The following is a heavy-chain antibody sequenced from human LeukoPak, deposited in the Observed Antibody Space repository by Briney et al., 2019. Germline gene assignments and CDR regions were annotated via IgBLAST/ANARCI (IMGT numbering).Heavy chain of an antibody. D-gene: IGHD3-10*01. J-gene: IGHJ4*02. Sequence: GESLKISCKGPGYTFTSYWIAWVRQMPGKGLDCMGIIYPGDSDTRYSPSFQGQVTISADESISTAYLQWNSLKASDTAMYYCARLNDGSAGYWGQGTLVTVSS. CDR2: IYPGDSDT. CDR3: ARLNDGSAGY. V-gene: IGHV5-51*01. CDR1: GYTFTSYW.